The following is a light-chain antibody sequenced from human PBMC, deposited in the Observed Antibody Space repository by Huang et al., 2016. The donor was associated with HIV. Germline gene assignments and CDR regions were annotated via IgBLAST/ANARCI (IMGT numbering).Light chain of an antibody. CDR1: QSVLSSSNDKNY. CDR3: QQYYSVPRT. Sequence: DIVMTQSPDSLAVSLGERATINCSSSQSVLSSSNDKNYLTWYQQKPGQPPKLLIYWASTRESGVPERFSGSGSGTHFTLTIASRQAEDVAVYYCQQYYSVPRTFGQGTKVEIK. V-gene: IGKV4-1*01. J-gene: IGKJ1*01. CDR2: WAS.